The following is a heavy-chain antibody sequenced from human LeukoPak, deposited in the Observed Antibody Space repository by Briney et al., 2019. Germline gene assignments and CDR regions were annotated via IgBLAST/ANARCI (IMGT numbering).Heavy chain of an antibody. D-gene: IGHD4-11*01. Sequence: ASVKVSCKASGYTFTNYDINWVRQATGQGLEWMGWMNPNSGNTGYAQKFQGRVTMTRNSSINTAYMELSSLRPEDTAVYYCARGPYSFDPWGQGTLVTVSS. J-gene: IGHJ5*02. CDR3: ARGPYSFDP. V-gene: IGHV1-8*01. CDR1: GYTFTNYD. CDR2: MNPNSGNT.